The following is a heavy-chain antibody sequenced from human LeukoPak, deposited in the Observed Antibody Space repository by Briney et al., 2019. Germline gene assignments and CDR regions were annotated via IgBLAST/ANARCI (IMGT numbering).Heavy chain of an antibody. V-gene: IGHV3-30*03. Sequence: PGGSLRLSCVVSGFTFSSNGMHWVRQAPGKGLEWVAVVSYDGTNKYYADSVKGRFTISRDNSRNTLYLQMNSLRAEDTAVYYCARAKGYCSSTSCYKRNFDYWGQGTLVTVSS. CDR1: GFTFSSNG. D-gene: IGHD2-2*02. CDR2: VSYDGTNK. J-gene: IGHJ4*02. CDR3: ARAKGYCSSTSCYKRNFDY.